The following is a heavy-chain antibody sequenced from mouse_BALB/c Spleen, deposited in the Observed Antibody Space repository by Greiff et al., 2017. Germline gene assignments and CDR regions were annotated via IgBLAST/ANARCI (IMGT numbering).Heavy chain of an antibody. D-gene: IGHD1-2*01. V-gene: IGHV14-4*02. CDR1: GFNIKDYY. Sequence: VQLQQSGAELVRSGASVKLSCTASGFNIKDYYMHWVKQRPEQGLEWIGWIDPENGDTEYAPKFQGKATMTADTSSNTAYLQLSSLTSEDTAVYYCNAGGYEGFAYWGQGTLVTVSA. CDR2: IDPENGDT. J-gene: IGHJ3*01. CDR3: NAGGYEGFAY.